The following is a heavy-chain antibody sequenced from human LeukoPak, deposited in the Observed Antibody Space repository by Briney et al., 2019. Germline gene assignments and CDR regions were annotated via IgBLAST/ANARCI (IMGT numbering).Heavy chain of an antibody. V-gene: IGHV1-8*03. J-gene: IGHJ4*02. D-gene: IGHD2-15*01. CDR1: GYTFTSYD. CDR3: ARWGYCSGGSCYDY. Sequence: ASVKVSCKASGYTFTSYDINWVRQATGQGLEWMGWMNPNSGNTGYAQKFQGRVTITRNTSISTAYMELSSLRSEDTAVYYCARWGYCSGGSCYDYWGQGALVTVSS. CDR2: MNPNSGNT.